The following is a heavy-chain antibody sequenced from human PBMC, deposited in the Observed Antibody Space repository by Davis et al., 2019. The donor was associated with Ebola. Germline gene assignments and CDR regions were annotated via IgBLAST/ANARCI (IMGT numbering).Heavy chain of an antibody. J-gene: IGHJ6*03. CDR1: GFTFSSYA. Sequence: PGGSLRLSCAASGFTFSSYAMHWVRQAPGKGLEWVAVISYDGSNKYYADSVKGRFTISRDNSKNTLYLQMNSLRAEDTAVYYCAKGGTSPGSSYYYYYYMDVWGKGTTVTVSS. CDR3: AKGGTSPGSSYYYYYYMDV. CDR2: ISYDGSNK. V-gene: IGHV3-30-3*01. D-gene: IGHD3-10*01.